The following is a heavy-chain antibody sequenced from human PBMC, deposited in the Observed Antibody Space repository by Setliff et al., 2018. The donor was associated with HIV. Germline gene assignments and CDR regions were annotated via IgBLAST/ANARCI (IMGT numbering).Heavy chain of an antibody. CDR1: GYTFTSYG. CDR2: ISAYNGNT. V-gene: IGHV1-18*01. CDR3: ARVGPVLRYFDWLFQSNAFDI. Sequence: ASVKVSCKASGYTFTSYGISWVRQAPGQGLEWMGWISAYNGNTNYAQKLQGRVTMTTETSTSTAYMELRSLRSDDTAVYYCARVGPVLRYFDWLFQSNAFDIWVQGTMVTVSS. D-gene: IGHD3-9*01. J-gene: IGHJ3*02.